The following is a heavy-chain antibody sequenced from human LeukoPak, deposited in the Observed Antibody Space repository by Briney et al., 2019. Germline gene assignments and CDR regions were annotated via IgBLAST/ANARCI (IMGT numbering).Heavy chain of an antibody. D-gene: IGHD6-19*01. CDR3: ARDFDFYSSGGVLGV. Sequence: PGGSLRLSCAASGFTVSNNYMSWVRQAPGKGLEWVANIKQDGSEKYYVDSVKGRFTISRDNAKNSLYLQMNSLRAEDTAVYYCARDFDFYSSGGVLGVWGQGTTVTVSS. J-gene: IGHJ6*02. CDR1: GFTVSNNY. CDR2: IKQDGSEK. V-gene: IGHV3-7*05.